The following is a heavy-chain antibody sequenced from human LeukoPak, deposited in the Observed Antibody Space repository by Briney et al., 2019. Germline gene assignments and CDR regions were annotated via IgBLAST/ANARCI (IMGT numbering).Heavy chain of an antibody. V-gene: IGHV1-2*02. CDR1: GYTFTGYY. CDR3: ARDNSSGSYYYYMDV. Sequence: ASVKVSCKASGYTFTGYYMHWVRQAPGQGLEWMGWINPNSGGTNYAQKFQGRVTMTRDTSISTAYMELGRLRSDDTAVYYCARDNSSGSYYYYMDVWGKGTTVTISS. D-gene: IGHD3-22*01. CDR2: INPNSGGT. J-gene: IGHJ6*03.